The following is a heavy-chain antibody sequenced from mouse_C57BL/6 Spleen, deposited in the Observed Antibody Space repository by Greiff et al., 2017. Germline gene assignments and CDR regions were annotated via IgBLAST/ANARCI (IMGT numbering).Heavy chain of an antibody. CDR1: GYTFTSYW. Sequence: QVHVQQPGAELVRPGSSVKLSCKASGYTFTSYWMHWVKQRPIQGLEWIGNIDPSDSETHYNQKFKDKATLTVDKSSSTAYMQLSSLTSEDSAVYYCARGDWDVDYWGQGTTLTVSS. V-gene: IGHV1-52*01. D-gene: IGHD4-1*01. CDR2: IDPSDSET. J-gene: IGHJ2*01. CDR3: ARGDWDVDY.